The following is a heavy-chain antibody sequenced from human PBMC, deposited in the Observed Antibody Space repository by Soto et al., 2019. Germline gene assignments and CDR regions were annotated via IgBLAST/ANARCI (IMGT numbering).Heavy chain of an antibody. Sequence: SETLSLTCSVSGGSISSSPYHWGWIRQPPGKGLEWIGSLSYSGSTYYNPSLESRVTISVDTSKNHFSLRLTSVIAADTAVYYCARPVGSSPGYNWFDPWGQGTLVTVSS. D-gene: IGHD6-6*01. CDR2: LSYSGST. J-gene: IGHJ5*02. V-gene: IGHV4-39*02. CDR1: GGSISSSPYH. CDR3: ARPVGSSPGYNWFDP.